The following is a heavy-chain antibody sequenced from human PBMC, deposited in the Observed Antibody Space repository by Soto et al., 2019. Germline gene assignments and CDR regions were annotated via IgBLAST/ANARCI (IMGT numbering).Heavy chain of an antibody. CDR2: ISAYNGNT. V-gene: IGHV1-18*01. J-gene: IGHJ4*02. Sequence: GASVKVCCTASGYTFTSYGISWVRQAPGQGLEWMGWISAYNGNTNYAQKLQGRVTMTTDTSTSTAYMELRSLRSDDTAVYYCARVVAGTGYFDYWGQGTLVTVSS. CDR1: GYTFTSYG. D-gene: IGHD6-19*01. CDR3: ARVVAGTGYFDY.